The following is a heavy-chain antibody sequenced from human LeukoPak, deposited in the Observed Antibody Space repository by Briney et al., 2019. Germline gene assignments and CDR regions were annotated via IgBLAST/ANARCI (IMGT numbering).Heavy chain of an antibody. Sequence: GGSLRLSCAASGFTFSSYEMNWVRQAPGKGLEWVSYISSSGSTIYYADSVKGRFTISRDNAKNSLYLQMNSLRAEDTAAYHCAELGITMIGGVWGKGTTVTISS. D-gene: IGHD3-10*02. CDR1: GFTFSSYE. J-gene: IGHJ6*04. CDR2: ISSSGSTI. CDR3: AELGITMIGGV. V-gene: IGHV3-48*03.